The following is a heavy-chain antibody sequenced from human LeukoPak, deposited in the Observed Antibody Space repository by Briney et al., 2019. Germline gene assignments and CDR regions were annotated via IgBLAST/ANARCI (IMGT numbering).Heavy chain of an antibody. J-gene: IGHJ4*02. CDR3: ASYRMAAAVLGFDY. D-gene: IGHD6-13*01. V-gene: IGHV1-18*01. CDR2: ISAYNGNT. Sequence: ASVKVSCKASGYTFTSYGISWVRQAPGQGLEWMGWISAYNGNTNYAQKLQGRVTMTTDTSTSTAYMELRSLRSDDTAVYYCASYRMAAAVLGFDYWGQGTLVTVSS. CDR1: GYTFTSYG.